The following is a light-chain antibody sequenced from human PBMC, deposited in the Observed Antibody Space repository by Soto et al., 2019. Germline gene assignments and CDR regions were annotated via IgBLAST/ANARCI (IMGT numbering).Light chain of an antibody. CDR1: SSNIGSND. V-gene: IGLV1-51*01. J-gene: IGLJ1*01. Sequence: QSVLTQPPSVSAAPGQKVTIPCSGGSSNIGSNDVCWYQQVPGTATKVLIYDNNKRPSGIPDRFSGSKSGTSATLGISGLQTGDEADYYCGTWHSDSYVFGSGTKVTVL. CDR3: GTWHSDSYV. CDR2: DNN.